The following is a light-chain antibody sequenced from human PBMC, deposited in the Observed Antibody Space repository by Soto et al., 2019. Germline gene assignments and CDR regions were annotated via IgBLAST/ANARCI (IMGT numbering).Light chain of an antibody. CDR2: EGT. Sequence: QSALTQPASVSGSPGQSITISCTGTSSDVGNYNLVSWYQQHPGKAPKLMIYEGTQRPSGVSSRFSGSTSGNTASLTISGLQADDEADYSCCSYAGSSTYVFGPGTKLTVL. J-gene: IGLJ1*01. CDR3: CSYAGSSTYV. CDR1: SSDVGNYNL. V-gene: IGLV2-23*01.